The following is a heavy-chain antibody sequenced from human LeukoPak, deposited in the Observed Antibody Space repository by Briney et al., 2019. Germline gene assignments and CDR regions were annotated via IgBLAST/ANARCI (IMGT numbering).Heavy chain of an antibody. CDR2: IYYRGST. CDR3: AAAAYGSGSYTVDY. D-gene: IGHD3-10*01. Sequence: GSLRLSCSASGFTFSSYAMHWVRQAPGKGLEWIGYIYYRGSTKYNPSLKSRVTISVDTSNNQFSLKLSSVTAADTAVYYCAAAAYGSGSYTVDYWGQGTLVTVSS. CDR1: GFTFSSYA. J-gene: IGHJ4*02. V-gene: IGHV4-59*01.